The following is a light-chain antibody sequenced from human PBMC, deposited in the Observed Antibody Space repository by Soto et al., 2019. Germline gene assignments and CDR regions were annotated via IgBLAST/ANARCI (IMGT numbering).Light chain of an antibody. J-gene: IGKJ3*01. CDR3: QQYGSSRFT. Sequence: EIVLTQSPGTLSLSPGERATLSCRASQSISSSYLAWYQQKPGQAPRLLVYGASSRATGIPDRFSGTGPGTDFTLTISRLEPEEFAVYYCQQYGSSRFTFGPGTKVDIK. V-gene: IGKV3-20*01. CDR1: QSISSSY. CDR2: GAS.